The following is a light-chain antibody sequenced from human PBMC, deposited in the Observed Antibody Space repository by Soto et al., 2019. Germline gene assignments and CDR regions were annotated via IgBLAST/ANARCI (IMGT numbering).Light chain of an antibody. V-gene: IGKV3-11*01. CDR3: QQRYNWPPFT. Sequence: EIVLTQFPATLSLSPGERATLSCRASQSISNYLAWYQQKPGQAPRLLIYVASNRATAIPARFSGSGSGTDFTLTISSLEPEDFAIYYCQQRYNWPPFTFGPGTTVD. CDR1: QSISNY. CDR2: VAS. J-gene: IGKJ3*01.